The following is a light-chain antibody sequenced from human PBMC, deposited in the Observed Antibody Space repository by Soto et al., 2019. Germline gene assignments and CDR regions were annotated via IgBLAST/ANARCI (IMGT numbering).Light chain of an antibody. Sequence: EIVLTQSPVTLSLSPGERATLSCRASQSVRSYLAWYQHKPGRAPRLLIHDASNRASGIPARFSGSGSGTDFTLTISSLEPEDFAVYYCQQRANWPPLTFGGGTKVEI. J-gene: IGKJ4*01. CDR3: QQRANWPPLT. CDR1: QSVRSY. CDR2: DAS. V-gene: IGKV3-11*01.